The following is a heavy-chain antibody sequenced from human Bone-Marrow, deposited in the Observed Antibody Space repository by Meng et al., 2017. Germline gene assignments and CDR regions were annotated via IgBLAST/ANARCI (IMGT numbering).Heavy chain of an antibody. Sequence: LEAGGGLVSPGGSLGISCAASGITFSSYAMSWVRQAPGKGLEWVSAISGSGGSTYYADSVKGRFTISRDNSKNTLYLQMNSLRAEDTAVYYCTTDLPFTEGGVITTWGQGTLVTVSS. CDR2: ISGSGGST. V-gene: IGHV3-23*01. J-gene: IGHJ5*02. CDR3: TTDLPFTEGGVITT. D-gene: IGHD3-16*02. CDR1: GITFSSYA.